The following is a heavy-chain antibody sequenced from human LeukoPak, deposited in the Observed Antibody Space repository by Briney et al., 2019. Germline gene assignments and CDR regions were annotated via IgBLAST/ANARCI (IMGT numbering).Heavy chain of an antibody. V-gene: IGHV3-48*01. CDR3: ARPVDTSMIAGFDL. Sequence: GGSLTLSCAASGFTFTSYGLNWVRQAPGKGLEWVSFLTSSSSTIHYAASVRGRFTISRDNAKKILYLQMNSLRAEDTAVYYCARPVDTSMIAGFDLWGQGTLVTVSS. D-gene: IGHD5-18*01. J-gene: IGHJ4*02. CDR2: LTSSSSTI. CDR1: GFTFTSYG.